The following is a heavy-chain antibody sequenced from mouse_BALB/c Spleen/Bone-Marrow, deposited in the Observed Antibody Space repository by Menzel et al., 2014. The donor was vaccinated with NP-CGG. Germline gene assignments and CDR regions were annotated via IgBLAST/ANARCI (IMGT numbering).Heavy chain of an antibody. J-gene: IGHJ4*01. Sequence: VKLMESGAELVRPGSSVKLSCKASGYEFSSYWMNWVKQRPGQGLEWIGQIYPGDGDTNYNGKYKGKATLTADKSSSTAYRQVSSLTSEDSAVYFCARIYYGNLDYWGHGTSVTVSS. V-gene: IGHV1-80*01. CDR3: ARIYYGNLDY. CDR2: IYPGDGDT. CDR1: GYEFSSYW. D-gene: IGHD2-1*01.